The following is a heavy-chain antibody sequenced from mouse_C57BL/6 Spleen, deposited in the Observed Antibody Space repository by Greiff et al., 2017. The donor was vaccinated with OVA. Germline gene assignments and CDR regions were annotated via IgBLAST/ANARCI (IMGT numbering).Heavy chain of an antibody. CDR2: LYPGDGDT. J-gene: IGHJ2*01. CDR3: ASQTGSYYFDY. V-gene: IGHV1-80*01. CDR1: GYAFSSYW. Sequence: VQLQQSGAELVKPGASVTISCKASGYAFSSYWMNWVKQRPGKGLEWIGQLYPGDGDTNYNGKFKGKATLTADKSSSTAYMQLSSLTSEDSAVYFCASQTGSYYFDYGGQGTTLTVSS. D-gene: IGHD3-2*01.